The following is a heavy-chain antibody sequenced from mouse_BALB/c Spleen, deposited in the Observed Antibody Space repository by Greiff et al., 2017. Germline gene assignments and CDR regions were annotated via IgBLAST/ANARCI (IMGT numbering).Heavy chain of an antibody. CDR2: ISSGGSYT. J-gene: IGHJ2*01. V-gene: IGHV5-6-4*01. CDR3: TRGGGSHFDY. CDR1: GFTFSSYT. Sequence: EVKVVESGGGLVKPGGSLKLSCAASGFTFSSYTMSWVRQTPEKRLEWVATISSGGSYTYYPDSVKGRFTISRDNAKNTLYLQMSSLKSEDTAMYYCTRGGGSHFDYWGQGTTLTVSS.